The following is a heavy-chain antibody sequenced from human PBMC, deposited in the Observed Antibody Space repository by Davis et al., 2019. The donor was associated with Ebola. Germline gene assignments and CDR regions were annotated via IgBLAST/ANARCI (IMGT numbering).Heavy chain of an antibody. D-gene: IGHD3-22*01. V-gene: IGHV4-4*07. CDR3: ARERNGYYLFVDY. CDR2: IYSRGST. J-gene: IGHJ4*02. CDR1: NYF. Sequence: NYFWSWMRQPAGKGLEWLGHIYSRGSTIYNPSLKSRVTMSVDTSKNQFSLKLSSVTAADTAVYYCARERNGYYLFVDYWGQGTLVTVSS.